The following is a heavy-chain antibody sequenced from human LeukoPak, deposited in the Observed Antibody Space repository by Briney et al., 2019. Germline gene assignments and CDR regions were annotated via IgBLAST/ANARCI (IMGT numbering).Heavy chain of an antibody. CDR3: ARGYCSGGSCQGYYYYMDV. J-gene: IGHJ6*03. CDR1: GGSISSSSYY. Sequence: PSETLSLTCTVSGGSISSSSYYWGWIRQPPGKGLEWIGYIYYSGSTNYNPSLKSRVTISVDTSKNQFSLKLSSVTAADTAVYYCARGYCSGGSCQGYYYYMDVWGKGTTVTISS. D-gene: IGHD2-15*01. CDR2: IYYSGST. V-gene: IGHV4-61*05.